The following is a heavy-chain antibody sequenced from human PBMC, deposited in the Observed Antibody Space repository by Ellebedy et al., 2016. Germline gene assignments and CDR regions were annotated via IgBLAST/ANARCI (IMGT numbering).Heavy chain of an antibody. V-gene: IGHV1-24*01. CDR3: TRVRSSPHGAFDI. Sequence: ASVKVSCKVSGYTLTELSMHWVRQAPGKGLEWMGGFGPEDGETIYAQKVHGRVTMTTDTSTSTAYMELRSLRSDDTAVYYCTRVRSSPHGAFDIWGQGTMVTVSS. CDR1: GYTLTELS. D-gene: IGHD6-6*01. CDR2: FGPEDGET. J-gene: IGHJ3*02.